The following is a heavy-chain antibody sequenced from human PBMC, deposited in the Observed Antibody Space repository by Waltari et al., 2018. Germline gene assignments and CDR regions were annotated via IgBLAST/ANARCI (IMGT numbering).Heavy chain of an antibody. V-gene: IGHV4-34*01. D-gene: IGHD2-2*01. Sequence: QVQLQQWGAGLLKPSETLSLTCAVYGGSFSGYYWSWIRQPPGKGLEWIGEINHSGSTNYNPSLKSRVTISVDTSKNQFSLKLSSVTAADTAVYYCAREYQLLWRRVYYYYGMDVWGQGTTVTVSS. CDR2: INHSGST. CDR1: GGSFSGYY. J-gene: IGHJ6*02. CDR3: AREYQLLWRRVYYYYGMDV.